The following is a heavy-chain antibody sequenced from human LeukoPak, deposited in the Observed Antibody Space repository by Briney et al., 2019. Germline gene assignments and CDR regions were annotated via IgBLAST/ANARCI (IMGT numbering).Heavy chain of an antibody. Sequence: PSETLSLTCTVSGGSISSYYWSWIRQPPGKGLEWIGYIYYSGSTNYNPSLKSRVTMSVDTSKNQFSLKLSSVTAADTAVYYCARESYYDFWSAPGGFDYWGQGTLVTVSS. V-gene: IGHV4-59*12. J-gene: IGHJ4*02. CDR3: ARESYYDFWSAPGGFDY. D-gene: IGHD3-3*01. CDR2: IYYSGST. CDR1: GGSISSYY.